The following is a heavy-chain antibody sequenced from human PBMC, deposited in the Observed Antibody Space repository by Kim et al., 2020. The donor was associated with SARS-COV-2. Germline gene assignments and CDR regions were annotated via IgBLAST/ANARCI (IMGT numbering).Heavy chain of an antibody. V-gene: IGHV3-7*03. CDR2: IKQDGSEM. D-gene: IGHD3-10*01. CDR3: ARGIVYYYGSRSLMGPGYLDY. J-gene: IGHJ4*02. Sequence: GGSLRLSCAASGFPFTNYWMSWVRQAPGKGLEWVANIKQDGSEMYYVDSVKGRFTISRDNAKNSVDLQMNSLRVEDTAVYYCARGIVYYYGSRSLMGPGYLDYWGQGILVPVPP. CDR1: GFPFTNYW.